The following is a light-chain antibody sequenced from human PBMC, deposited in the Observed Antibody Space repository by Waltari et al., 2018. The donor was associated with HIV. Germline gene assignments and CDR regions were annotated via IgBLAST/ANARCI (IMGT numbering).Light chain of an antibody. V-gene: IGLV2-14*01. J-gene: IGLJ1*01. CDR1: SSDVGGYNY. Sequence: QSALTPPASVSGSPGQSITISCTGPSSDVGGYNYVSWYQQHPGKAPKLMIYEVSNRPSGVSNRFSGSKSGNTASLTISGLQAEDEADYYCSSYTSSRPVFGTGTKVTVL. CDR2: EVS. CDR3: SSYTSSRPV.